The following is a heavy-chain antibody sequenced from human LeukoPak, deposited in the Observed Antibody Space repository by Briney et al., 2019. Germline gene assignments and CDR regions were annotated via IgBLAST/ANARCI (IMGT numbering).Heavy chain of an antibody. Sequence: GGSLRLSCAASGFTFSTYNMNWVRQAPGKGLEWVSYISSSSSPIFYADSVKGRFTISRDNAKNSLYLQMNSLRDEDTAVYYCARGGTYCPDYWGQGTLVTVSS. J-gene: IGHJ4*02. V-gene: IGHV3-48*02. CDR3: ARGGTYCPDY. CDR2: ISSSSSPI. D-gene: IGHD1-26*01. CDR1: GFTFSTYN.